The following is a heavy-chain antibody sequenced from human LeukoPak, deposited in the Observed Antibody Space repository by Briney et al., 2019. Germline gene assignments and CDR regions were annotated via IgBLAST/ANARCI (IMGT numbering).Heavy chain of an antibody. CDR1: GFTFSSYS. J-gene: IGHJ3*02. CDR2: ISSSSSYI. CDR3: TRSLSVVPI. Sequence: GGSLRLSCAASGFTFSSYSMNWVRQAPGKWLEWVSSISSSSSYIYYADSVKGRFTISRDNAKNSLYLQMNSLRAEDTAVYDCTRSLSVVPIWGQGTMVTVSS. D-gene: IGHD2-15*01. V-gene: IGHV3-21*01.